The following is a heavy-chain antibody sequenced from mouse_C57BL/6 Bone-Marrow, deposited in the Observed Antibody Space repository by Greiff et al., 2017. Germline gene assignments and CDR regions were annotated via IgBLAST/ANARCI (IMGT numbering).Heavy chain of an antibody. CDR1: GYTFTSYD. Sequence: QVQLQQSGPELVKPGASVKLSCKASGYTFTSYDINWVKQRPGQGLEWIGWIYPRDGSTKYNEKLKGKATLTVDTSSSTAYMELHSLTSEDSAVYFCARDYGSGYWYFDVWGTGTTVTVSS. V-gene: IGHV1-85*01. J-gene: IGHJ1*03. CDR3: ARDYGSGYWYFDV. D-gene: IGHD1-1*01. CDR2: IYPRDGST.